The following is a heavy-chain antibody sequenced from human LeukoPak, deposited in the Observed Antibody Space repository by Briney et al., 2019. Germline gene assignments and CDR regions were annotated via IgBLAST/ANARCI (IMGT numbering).Heavy chain of an antibody. D-gene: IGHD3-3*01. CDR2: INHSGST. Sequence: SETLSLTCAVYGGSFSGYYWSWIRQPPGKGLEWIGEINHSGSTNYNPSLKSRVTISVDTSKNQFPLKLSSVTAADTAVYYCARGLGVVIRRFDPWGQGTLVTVSS. V-gene: IGHV4-34*01. CDR3: ARGLGVVIRRFDP. CDR1: GGSFSGYY. J-gene: IGHJ5*02.